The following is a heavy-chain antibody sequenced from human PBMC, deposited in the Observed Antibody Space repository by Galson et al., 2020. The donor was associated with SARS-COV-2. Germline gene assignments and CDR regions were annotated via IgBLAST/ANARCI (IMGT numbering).Heavy chain of an antibody. J-gene: IGHJ6*02. CDR3: ARQYSSGWYFDYYGMNV. CDR1: GYSFTSYW. CDR2: IYPGDSDT. D-gene: IGHD6-13*01. Sequence: GESLKISCKGSGYSFTSYWNGWVRQMPGKGLEWMGIIYPGDSDTRYSPSFQGQVTISADKSISTAYLQWSSLKASDTAMYYCARQYSSGWYFDYYGMNVWGQGTTVTVSS. V-gene: IGHV5-51*01.